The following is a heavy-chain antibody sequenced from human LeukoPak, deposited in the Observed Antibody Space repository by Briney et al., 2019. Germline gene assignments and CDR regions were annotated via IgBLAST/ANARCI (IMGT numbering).Heavy chain of an antibody. J-gene: IGHJ4*02. D-gene: IGHD3-10*01. CDR2: MNPNSGNT. CDR1: GYTFTSYD. CDR3: AREKMLQFGWSFDY. Sequence: ASVKVSCKASGYTFTSYDINWVRQAPGQGLECMGWMNPNSGNTGYAQKFQGRVTMTRNTSINTAYMELSSLRSEDTAVYYCAREKMLQFGWSFDYWGQGTLVIVSS. V-gene: IGHV1-8*01.